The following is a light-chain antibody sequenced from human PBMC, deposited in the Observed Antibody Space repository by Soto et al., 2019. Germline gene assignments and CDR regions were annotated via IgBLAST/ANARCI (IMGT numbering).Light chain of an antibody. CDR2: GAS. J-gene: IGKJ1*01. Sequence: EIVLTQSPGTLSLTPGERATLSCRASQSVSSTFLAWYQQKPGQAPKVHIYGASTRATGIPDRFSGSGSGTDFTLTISRLEPEDFAMYYCQQYESSRTFGQGTKVEMK. CDR1: QSVSSTF. CDR3: QQYESSRT. V-gene: IGKV3-20*01.